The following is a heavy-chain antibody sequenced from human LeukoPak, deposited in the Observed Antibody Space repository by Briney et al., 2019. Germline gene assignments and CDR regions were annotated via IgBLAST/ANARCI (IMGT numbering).Heavy chain of an antibody. CDR1: GYTFTSYN. Sequence: ASVKVSCKASGYTFTSYNINWVRHAPGQGLEWMAWMHPNNGDTGYAQKFQDRVTVTSNTSISTAYMELRSLTSEDTAVYYCARELIVLEPAARRYNYYMDVWGIGTTVSVSS. J-gene: IGHJ6*03. CDR2: MHPNNGDT. D-gene: IGHD2-2*01. CDR3: ARELIVLEPAARRYNYYMDV. V-gene: IGHV1-8*03.